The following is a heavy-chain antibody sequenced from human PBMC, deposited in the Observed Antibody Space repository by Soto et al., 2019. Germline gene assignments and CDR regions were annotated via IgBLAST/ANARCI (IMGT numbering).Heavy chain of an antibody. CDR3: VISTSGWYHFDY. J-gene: IGHJ4*02. V-gene: IGHV3-23*01. CDR2: ISGSGGTT. Sequence: PGGSLRLSCAASGFTFISYAMSWVRQAPGKGLEWVSGISGSGGTTYYGDSAKGRFTISRDNSKNTVYLQMNSLRAEDTAVYYCVISTSGWYHFDYWGQGTLVTISS. CDR1: GFTFISYA. D-gene: IGHD6-19*01.